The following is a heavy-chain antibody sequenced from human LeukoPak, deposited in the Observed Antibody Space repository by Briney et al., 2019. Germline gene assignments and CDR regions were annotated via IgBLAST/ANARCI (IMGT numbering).Heavy chain of an antibody. Sequence: GGSLRLSCAASGFTFSGSAMHWVRQASGKGLEWVGRISRKANSYATAYAASVKGRFTISRDDSKNTAYLQMNSLKTEDTAVYYCTSTRDNWNDDFLPDYWGQGTLVAVPS. V-gene: IGHV3-73*01. J-gene: IGHJ4*02. CDR2: ISRKANSYAT. CDR3: TSTRDNWNDDFLPDY. D-gene: IGHD1-20*01. CDR1: GFTFSGSA.